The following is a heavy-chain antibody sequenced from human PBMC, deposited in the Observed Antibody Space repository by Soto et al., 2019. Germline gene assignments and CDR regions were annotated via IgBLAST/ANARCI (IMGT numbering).Heavy chain of an antibody. CDR1: GYTFTGYY. D-gene: IGHD2-15*01. CDR3: ARDVAYCSGGSWPVNWFDP. CDR2: INPNSGGT. V-gene: IGHV1-2*04. J-gene: IGHJ5*02. Sequence: ASVKVSCKASGYTFTGYYMHWVRQAPGQGLEWMGWINPNSGGTNYAQKFQGWATMTRDTSISTAYMELSRLRSDDTAVYYCARDVAYCSGGSWPVNWFDPWGQGTLVTVSS.